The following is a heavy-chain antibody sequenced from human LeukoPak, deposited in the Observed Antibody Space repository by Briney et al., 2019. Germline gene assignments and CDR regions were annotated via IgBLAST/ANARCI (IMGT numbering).Heavy chain of an antibody. CDR2: FDPEDGET. J-gene: IGHJ4*02. Sequence: GASVKVSCKGSGYTLTELSMHWVRPAPGKGLEWMGGFDPEDGETIYAQKFQGRVTMTEDTSTDTAYMELSSLRSEDTAVYYCAAVPFGVVIPYPGWVDYWGQGTLVTVS. CDR3: AAVPFGVVIPYPGWVDY. D-gene: IGHD3-3*01. V-gene: IGHV1-24*01. CDR1: GYTLTELS.